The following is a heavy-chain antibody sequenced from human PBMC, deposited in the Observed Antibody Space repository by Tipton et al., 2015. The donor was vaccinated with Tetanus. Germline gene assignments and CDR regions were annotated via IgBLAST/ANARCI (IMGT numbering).Heavy chain of an antibody. V-gene: IGHV5-51*01. CDR3: ARRRSAILSGSYHWYFDI. J-gene: IGHJ2*01. CDR1: GYNFTHYS. CDR2: IDPRDSET. D-gene: IGHD3-9*01. Sequence: QSGAEVKKPGESLKISCRGSGYNFTHYSIGWVRQMPGKGLEWVGIIDPRDSETFQGHVTISAEKSISTAHLRWSSLEASDTAIYYCARRRSAILSGSYHWYFDIWGRGTLVIVSS.